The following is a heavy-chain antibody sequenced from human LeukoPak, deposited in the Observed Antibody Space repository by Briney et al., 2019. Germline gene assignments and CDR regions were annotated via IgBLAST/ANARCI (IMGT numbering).Heavy chain of an antibody. CDR3: ARLYGNYQNYFDY. CDR1: GGSISSSSYY. Sequence: KPSETLSLTCTVSGGSISSSSYYWGWIRQPPGKGLEWIGSIYYSGSTYYNPSLKSRVTISVDTSKNQFSLKLRSVTAADTAVYYCARLYGNYQNYFDYWGQGTLVTVSS. J-gene: IGHJ4*02. V-gene: IGHV4-39*07. CDR2: IYYSGST. D-gene: IGHD1-7*01.